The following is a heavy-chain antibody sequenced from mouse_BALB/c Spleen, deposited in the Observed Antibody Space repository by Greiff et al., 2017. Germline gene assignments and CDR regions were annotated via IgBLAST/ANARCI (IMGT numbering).Heavy chain of an antibody. CDR2: ISDGGSYT. Sequence: EVMLVESGGGLVKPGGSLKLSCAASGFTFSDYYMYWVRQTPEKRLEWVATISDGGSYTYYPDSVKGRFTISRDNAKNNLYLQMSSLKSEDTAMYYCARSGYYGSSPAWFAYWGQGTLVTVSA. V-gene: IGHV5-4*02. CDR3: ARSGYYGSSPAWFAY. J-gene: IGHJ3*01. CDR1: GFTFSDYY. D-gene: IGHD1-1*01.